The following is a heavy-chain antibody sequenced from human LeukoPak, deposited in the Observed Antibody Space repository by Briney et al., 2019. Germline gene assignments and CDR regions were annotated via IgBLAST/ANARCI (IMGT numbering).Heavy chain of an antibody. CDR2: MNEYSTTI. Sequence: GGSLRLSCAASGFPFNSFWMHWVRQAPGKGLVWVSDMNEYSTTIRYADSAKGRFTISRDKPKSILYVQMRKLRAEDTAMYFCARGGVNPVDHWGQGTLATVSS. CDR3: ARGGVNPVDH. V-gene: IGHV3-74*01. J-gene: IGHJ4*02. D-gene: IGHD1-14*01. CDR1: GFPFNSFW.